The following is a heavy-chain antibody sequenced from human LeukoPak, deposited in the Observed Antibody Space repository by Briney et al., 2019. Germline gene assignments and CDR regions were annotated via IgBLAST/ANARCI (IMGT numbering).Heavy chain of an antibody. Sequence: SVKVSCKASGGTFSSYAISWVRQAPGQGLEWMGGIIPIFGTANYAQKFQGRVTITADESTSTAYMELSSLRSEDTAVYYCARENCSGGSCQYYYYYNMDVWGKGTTVTVSS. J-gene: IGHJ6*03. CDR3: ARENCSGGSCQYYYYYNMDV. V-gene: IGHV1-69*01. CDR2: IIPIFGTA. CDR1: GGTFSSYA. D-gene: IGHD2-15*01.